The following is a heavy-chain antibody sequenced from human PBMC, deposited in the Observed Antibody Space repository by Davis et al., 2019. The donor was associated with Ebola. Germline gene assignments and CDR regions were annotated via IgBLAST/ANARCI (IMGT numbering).Heavy chain of an antibody. CDR2: INPITGGT. Sequence: ASVKVSCKASGYRFTSYYMHWVRQAPGQGLEWMGIINPITGGTSYAQNFQVRVNMTRDTSTSTVYMELSSLRSEDTAVYYCAREGGRYYDSSGYVFDTWGQGTMVKVPS. CDR1: GYRFTSYY. D-gene: IGHD3-22*01. CDR3: AREGGRYYDSSGYVFDT. J-gene: IGHJ3*02. V-gene: IGHV1-46*01.